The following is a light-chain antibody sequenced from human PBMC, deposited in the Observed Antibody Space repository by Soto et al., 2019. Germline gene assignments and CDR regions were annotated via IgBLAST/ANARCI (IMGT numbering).Light chain of an antibody. CDR1: QSISRH. Sequence: DIQITQSPSSLSASVGDRVTITCLSSQSISRHLNWYQQKPGKVPKLLIYGASSLQSGVPSRISGSGSGTDFTLSISSLQPEDFATYYCQQSYSAPLTFGGGTKVDIK. J-gene: IGKJ4*01. V-gene: IGKV1-39*01. CDR2: GAS. CDR3: QQSYSAPLT.